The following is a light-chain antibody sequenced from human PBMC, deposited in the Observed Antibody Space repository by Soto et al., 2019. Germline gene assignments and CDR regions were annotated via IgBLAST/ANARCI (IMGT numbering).Light chain of an antibody. CDR3: AAWDVSLVV. CDR2: SDN. Sequence: QSVLTQPPSASGTPGQRVTISCSGSSSNIGTNTVIWYQQLPGAAPKLLIYSDNQRPSGVPDRFSGSKSGTPASLVISGLQSEDEADYYCAAWDVSLVVFGGGTKLTVL. V-gene: IGLV1-44*01. CDR1: SSNIGTNT. J-gene: IGLJ2*01.